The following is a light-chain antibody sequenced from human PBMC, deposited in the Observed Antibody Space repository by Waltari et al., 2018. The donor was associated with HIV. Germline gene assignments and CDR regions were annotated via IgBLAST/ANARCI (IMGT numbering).Light chain of an antibody. J-gene: IGLJ3*02. CDR1: SGSVSTGHF. CDR2: DVN. V-gene: IGLV8-61*01. CDR3: LLFVSGSWV. Sequence: QTVVTQEPSFSVSPGGTVTLTCALTSGSVSTGHFPNWYRQAPGQSHRPLMYDVNSRSSGVPDRFSGSITGGKAVLTITGAQADDECVYYCLLFVSGSWVFGGGTKVTV.